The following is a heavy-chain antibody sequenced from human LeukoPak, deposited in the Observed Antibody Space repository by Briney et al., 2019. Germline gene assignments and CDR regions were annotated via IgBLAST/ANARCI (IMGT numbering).Heavy chain of an antibody. D-gene: IGHD1-26*01. CDR2: ISHSGST. J-gene: IGHJ4*02. V-gene: IGHV4-34*01. CDR3: AKDHEWELPEADY. CDR1: GGSFSGYY. Sequence: PSETLSLTCTVYGGSFSGYYWSWIRQPPGKGLEWIGEISHSGSTNYSPSLKGRVTISLDTSKNQFSLKLSSVTAADTAVYYCAKDHEWELPEADYWGQGTPGHRLL.